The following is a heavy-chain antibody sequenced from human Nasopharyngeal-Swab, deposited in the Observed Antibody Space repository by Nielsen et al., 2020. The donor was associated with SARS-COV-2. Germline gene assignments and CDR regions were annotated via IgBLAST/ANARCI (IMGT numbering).Heavy chain of an antibody. Sequence: GWSLRLSCAASGFTFSSYAMSWVRQAPGKGLEWVSAISGSGGSTYYADSVKGRFTISRDNSKNTLYLQMNSLRAEDTAVYYCAKDTALYLAFDIWGQGTMVTVSS. CDR1: GFTFSSYA. J-gene: IGHJ3*02. CDR3: AKDTALYLAFDI. V-gene: IGHV3-23*01. D-gene: IGHD3-9*01. CDR2: ISGSGGST.